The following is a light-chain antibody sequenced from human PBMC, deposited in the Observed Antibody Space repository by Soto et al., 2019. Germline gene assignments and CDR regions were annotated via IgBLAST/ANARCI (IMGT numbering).Light chain of an antibody. J-gene: IGKJ1*01. Sequence: DIQMTQSPSTLSASVGDRVTITCRASQSITSWLAWYQQKPGKAPKLLIYKASSLESGVPSRFSGSGSGTEFTLTITSLQPDDFATYHCQQYSTAYRTFGQGTRVEIK. CDR1: QSITSW. CDR2: KAS. CDR3: QQYSTAYRT. V-gene: IGKV1-5*03.